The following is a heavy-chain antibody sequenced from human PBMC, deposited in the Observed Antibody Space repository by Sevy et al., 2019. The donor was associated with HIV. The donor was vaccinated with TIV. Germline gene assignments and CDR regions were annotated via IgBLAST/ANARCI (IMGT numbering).Heavy chain of an antibody. CDR3: ARLGGYEDTYYYYAMDV. V-gene: IGHV3-23*01. CDR1: GFTFSPYG. J-gene: IGHJ6*02. D-gene: IGHD5-12*01. CDR2: MSGSGAFT. Sequence: GGSLRLSCAASGFTFSPYGMTWVRQAPGKGLEWVSSMSGSGAFTHYADSVKGRYTISRDNSKNILYPQMNSLRAEDTAVYYCARLGGYEDTYYYYAMDVWGQGTTVTVSS.